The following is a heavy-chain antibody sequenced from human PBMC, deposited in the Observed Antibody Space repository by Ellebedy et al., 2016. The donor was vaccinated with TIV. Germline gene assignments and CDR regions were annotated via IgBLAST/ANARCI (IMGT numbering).Heavy chain of an antibody. CDR2: ISSRSHTI. CDR1: GFTFSDYN. Sequence: GGSLRLXXAASGFTFSDYNMGWIRQSPQGLQWVSYISSRSHTIYYADSVKGRFAISRDNAKDSLYLQMNSLRVEDTAVYYCARAGSWTVTLDYWGQGTLVTVSS. V-gene: IGHV3-11*01. D-gene: IGHD4-17*01. CDR3: ARAGSWTVTLDY. J-gene: IGHJ4*02.